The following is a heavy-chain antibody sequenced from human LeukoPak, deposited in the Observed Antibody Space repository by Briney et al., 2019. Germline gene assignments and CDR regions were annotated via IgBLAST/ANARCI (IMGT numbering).Heavy chain of an antibody. V-gene: IGHV4-34*01. CDR1: GGSFSGYY. CDR3: ARPNDNGDYIGY. J-gene: IGHJ4*02. Sequence: SETLSLTCAVYGGSFSGYYWSWIRQPPGKGLEWIGSIYYSGSTYYNPSLKSRITISVDTSKNQFSLKLTSVTAADTGVYYCARPNDNGDYIGYWGQGTLVTVSS. D-gene: IGHD4-17*01. CDR2: IYYSGST.